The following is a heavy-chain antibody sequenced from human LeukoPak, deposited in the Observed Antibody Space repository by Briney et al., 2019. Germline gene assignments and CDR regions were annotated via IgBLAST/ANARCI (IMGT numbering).Heavy chain of an antibody. V-gene: IGHV4-30-4*08. CDR2: IYYSGST. J-gene: IGHJ4*02. CDR1: GGSMRRGDYY. Sequence: SQTLSLTCTGSGGSMRRGDYYWSWIRQPPGKGLEWIGYIYYSGSTYYNPSLESRVTISVDATKNQFSLKLNSVTAADTAVYYCARVTGDSSGYYYLDYWGQGTLVTVSS. CDR3: ARVTGDSSGYYYLDY. D-gene: IGHD3-22*01.